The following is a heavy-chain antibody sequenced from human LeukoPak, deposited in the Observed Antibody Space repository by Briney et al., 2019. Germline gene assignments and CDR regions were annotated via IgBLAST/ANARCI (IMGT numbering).Heavy chain of an antibody. CDR3: ARDLGYYDSSGSDY. V-gene: IGHV1-2*06. Sequence: ASVKVSCKASGYTFTSYDINWVRQAPGQGLEWMGRINPNSGGTNYAQKFQGRVTMTRDTSISTAYMELSRLRSDDTAVYYCARDLGYYDSSGSDYWGQGTLVTVSS. J-gene: IGHJ4*02. CDR1: GYTFTSYD. D-gene: IGHD3-22*01. CDR2: INPNSGGT.